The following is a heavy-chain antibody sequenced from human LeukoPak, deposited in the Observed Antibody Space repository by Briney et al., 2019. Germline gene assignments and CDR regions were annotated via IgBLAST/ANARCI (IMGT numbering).Heavy chain of an antibody. J-gene: IGHJ4*02. Sequence: GSLRLSCAASGFTVSSNYMSWVRQPPGKGLEWIGEINHSGSTNYNPSLKSRVTISVDTSKNQFSLKLSSVTAADTAVYYCARRAVRGVIGRNYFDYWGQGTLVTVSS. D-gene: IGHD3-10*01. CDR1: GFTVSSNY. CDR3: ARRAVRGVIGRNYFDY. V-gene: IGHV4-34*01. CDR2: INHSGST.